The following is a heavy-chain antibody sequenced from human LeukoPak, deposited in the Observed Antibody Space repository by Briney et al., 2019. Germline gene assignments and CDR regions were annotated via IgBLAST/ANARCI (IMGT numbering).Heavy chain of an antibody. CDR1: GFTFSSYG. CDR3: ARLGIAQYYFDY. Sequence: GRSLRLSCAASGFTFSSYGMHWVRQAPGKGLEWVAVISYDGSNKYYADSVKGRFTISRDNSKNTLYLQMNSLRAEDTAVYYCARLGIAQYYFDYWGQGTLVTVSS. J-gene: IGHJ4*02. CDR2: ISYDGSNK. V-gene: IGHV3-30*03. D-gene: IGHD6-13*01.